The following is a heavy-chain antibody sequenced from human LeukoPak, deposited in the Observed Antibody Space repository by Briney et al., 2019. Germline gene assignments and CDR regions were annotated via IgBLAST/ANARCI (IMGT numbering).Heavy chain of an antibody. Sequence: GGSLRLSCAASGFTFSSYEMNWVRQAPGKGLEWVSYISSSGSTIYYADSVKGRFTISRDNAKNSLYLQMNSLRAEDTAVYYCARGAHYYDSSGYSGWGQGTLVTVSS. CDR1: GFTFSSYE. D-gene: IGHD3-22*01. CDR3: ARGAHYYDSSGYSG. V-gene: IGHV3-48*03. CDR2: ISSSGSTI. J-gene: IGHJ4*02.